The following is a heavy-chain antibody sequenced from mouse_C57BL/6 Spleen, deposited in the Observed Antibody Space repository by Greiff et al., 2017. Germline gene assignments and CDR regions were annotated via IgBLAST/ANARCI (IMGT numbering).Heavy chain of an antibody. CDR3: ARDPGGYYFDY. J-gene: IGHJ2*01. Sequence: EVKLMESGGGLVKPGGSLKLSCAASGFTFSSYAMSWVRQTPEKRLEWVATISAGGSYTYYPANVKGRFTISRDNAKNNLYLQMSHLKSEDTAMYYCARDPGGYYFDYWGQGTTLTVSS. CDR2: ISAGGSYT. CDR1: GFTFSSYA. V-gene: IGHV5-4*01. D-gene: IGHD3-1*01.